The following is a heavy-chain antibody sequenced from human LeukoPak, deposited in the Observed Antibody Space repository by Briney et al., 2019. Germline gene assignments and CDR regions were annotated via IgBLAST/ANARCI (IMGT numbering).Heavy chain of an antibody. CDR1: GVSISSGSYY. D-gene: IGHD2-2*01. J-gene: IGHJ6*03. V-gene: IGHV4-61*02. Sequence: PSETLSLTCTVSGVSISSGSYYWSWLRQPAGKGLEWIGRIYTSGNTNYNPSHKSLITISVDTSKNPFSLKVSSVTAADTAVYYCARSHRRYCSSTSCYEVSYYYYYMDVWGKGTTVTISS. CDR3: ARSHRRYCSSTSCYEVSYYYYYMDV. CDR2: IYTSGNT.